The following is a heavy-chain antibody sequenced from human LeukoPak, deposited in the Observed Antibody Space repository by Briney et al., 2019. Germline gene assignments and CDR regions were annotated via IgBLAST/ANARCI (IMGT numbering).Heavy chain of an antibody. V-gene: IGHV3-15*01. CDR2: MKSGTA. Sequence: GGSLRLSCVASGXSFSNAYVSWVRQAPGKGLEWVGRMKSGTADYAAPVTGRFTISRDDSKDTLYLQMNNLRTEDTAVYYCTTDDYFGSGSYKGYWGQGTLVTVSS. J-gene: IGHJ4*02. CDR3: TTDDYFGSGSYKGY. D-gene: IGHD3-10*01. CDR1: GXSFSNAY.